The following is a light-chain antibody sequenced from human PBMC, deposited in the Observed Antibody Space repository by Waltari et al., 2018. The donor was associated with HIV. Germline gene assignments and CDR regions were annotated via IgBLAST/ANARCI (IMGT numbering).Light chain of an antibody. V-gene: IGLV1-40*01. Sequence: QSVLTHPPSVSGASGQRVTISCTGRSSNTGAAYHVHRYQHLPGTAPKLLIYGNNNRPSGVPDRFSGSKSGTSASLAITGLQAEDEADYYCQSYDSSLRGYVFGTGTKVTVL. CDR2: GNN. J-gene: IGLJ1*01. CDR1: SSNTGAAYH. CDR3: QSYDSSLRGYV.